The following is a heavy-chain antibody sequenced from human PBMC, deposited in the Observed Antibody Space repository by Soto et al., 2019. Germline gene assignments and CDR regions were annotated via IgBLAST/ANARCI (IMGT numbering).Heavy chain of an antibody. D-gene: IGHD2-15*01. CDR1: GFTVSSKY. J-gene: IGHJ6*03. Sequence: EVQLVESGGGLVQPGGSLRLSCAVSGFTVSSKYMSWVRQAPGKGLEWVSLINRGGSISYADSVKGRFTISRDNSENTXXXXXXXXXXXXXXXXXXXXXXXXXXGGSCYGIPMDIWGKGTTVTVSS. V-gene: IGHV3-66*01. CDR3: XXXXXXXXGGSCYGIPMDI. CDR2: INRGGSI.